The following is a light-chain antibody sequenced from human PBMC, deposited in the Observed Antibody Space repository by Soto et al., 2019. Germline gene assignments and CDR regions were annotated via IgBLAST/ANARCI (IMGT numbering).Light chain of an antibody. CDR1: NSDVGGYNF. CDR3: SSYTSSSIPYV. CDR2: DVS. J-gene: IGLJ1*01. V-gene: IGLV2-14*01. Sequence: QAASVSGSPGQSITISCTGTNSDVGGYNFVSWYQQHPGKAPKLMIYDVSNRPSGVSNRFSGSKSGNTASLNISGLQAEDEADYYCSSYTSSSIPYVFGIGTKLTVL.